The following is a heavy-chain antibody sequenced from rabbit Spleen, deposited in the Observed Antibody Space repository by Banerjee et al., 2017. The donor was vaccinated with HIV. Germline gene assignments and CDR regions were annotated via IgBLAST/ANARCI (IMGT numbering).Heavy chain of an antibody. Sequence: QEQLVESGGGLVQPGGSLKVSCKASGFDFSSYGVSWVRQAPGKGLEWIACIYAGSSGSTYYASWAKGRFTISKTSSTTLTLQMTSLTAADTATYFCARESLSDYFNLWGQGTLVTVS. CDR1: GFDFSSYG. V-gene: IGHV1S45*01. CDR2: IYAGSSGST. D-gene: IGHD2-1*01. J-gene: IGHJ4*01. CDR3: ARESLSDYFNL.